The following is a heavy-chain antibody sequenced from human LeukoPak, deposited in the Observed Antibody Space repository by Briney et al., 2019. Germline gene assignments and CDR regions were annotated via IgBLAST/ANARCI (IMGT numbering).Heavy chain of an antibody. CDR2: ISAYNGNT. V-gene: IGHV1-18*01. Sequence: ASVKVSCKASGYTFTSYGISWVRQAPGQGLEWMGWISAYNGNTNYAQKLQGRVTMTTDTSTSTAYMELSSLRSEDTAVYYCARGCSSTSCLGGDYYYMDVWGKGTTVTVSS. CDR3: ARGCSSTSCLGGDYYYMDV. J-gene: IGHJ6*03. D-gene: IGHD2-2*01. CDR1: GYTFTSYG.